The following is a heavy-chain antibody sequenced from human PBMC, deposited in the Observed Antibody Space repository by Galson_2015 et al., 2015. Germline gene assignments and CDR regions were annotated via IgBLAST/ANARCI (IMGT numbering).Heavy chain of an antibody. D-gene: IGHD3-3*01. V-gene: IGHV3-23*01. CDR3: AKDDKGPSKVFGIHFMTDYHYMNV. CDR2: ISTGGTT. Sequence: SLRLSCAASGFTFSDYAMNWVRQAPGRGLEWVSAISTGGTTYYADSAKGRFSISRDNSTSMLYLQMNSLRAEETAVYYCAKDDKGPSKVFGIHFMTDYHYMNVWGKGTAVIVS. CDR1: GFTFSDYA. J-gene: IGHJ6*03.